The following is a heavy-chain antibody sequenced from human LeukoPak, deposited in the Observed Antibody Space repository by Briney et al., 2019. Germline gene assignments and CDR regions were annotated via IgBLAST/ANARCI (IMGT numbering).Heavy chain of an antibody. Sequence: GGSLRLSCAASGFTFSSYAMSWVRQAPGKGLEWVSAISGSGGSTYYADSVKGRFTISRDNSKNTLYLQMNSLRAEDTAVYYCAKDTPIYYGSGSSFDYWGQGTLVTVSS. CDR3: AKDTPIYYGSGSSFDY. CDR2: ISGSGGST. D-gene: IGHD3-10*01. CDR1: GFTFSSYA. V-gene: IGHV3-23*01. J-gene: IGHJ4*02.